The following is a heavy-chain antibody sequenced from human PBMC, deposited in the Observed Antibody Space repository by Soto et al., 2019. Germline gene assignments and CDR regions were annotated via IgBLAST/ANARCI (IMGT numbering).Heavy chain of an antibody. CDR2: IYYSGST. V-gene: IGHV4-59*01. CDR3: AKYRRTDAEGYTFHY. CDR1: GDSISGYY. J-gene: IGHJ4*02. D-gene: IGHD2-15*01. Sequence: SETLSLTCTVSGDSISGYYWSWIRQPPGKGLEWIGYIYYSGSTNYNPSLKGRVTMSVHTSKNQFPLKLTSVTAADTAMYFCAKYRRTDAEGYTFHYWGPGALVTVSS.